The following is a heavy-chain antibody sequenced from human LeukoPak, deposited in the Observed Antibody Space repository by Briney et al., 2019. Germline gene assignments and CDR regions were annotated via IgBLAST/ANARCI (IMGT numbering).Heavy chain of an antibody. CDR1: GFTFSSYV. J-gene: IGHJ6*02. CDR3: AKVPYSDYGSGRPPFMDV. CDR2: IDYSGGST. D-gene: IGHD3-10*01. V-gene: IGHV3-23*01. Sequence: PGGSLRLSCAASGFTFSSYVMSWVRQAPGKGLEWVSTIDYSGGSTYYADSVKGRFTISRDNSKNTLYMQMNSLRAEDTAIYYCAKVPYSDYGSGRPPFMDVWGQGTTVAVS.